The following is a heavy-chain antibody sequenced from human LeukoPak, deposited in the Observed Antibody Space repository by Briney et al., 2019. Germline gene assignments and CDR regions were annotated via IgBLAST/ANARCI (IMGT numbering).Heavy chain of an antibody. D-gene: IGHD2-15*01. J-gene: IGHJ6*02. CDR3: ARDIRALGGPYYYYGMDV. Sequence: SVKVSCKASGGTFSSYAISWVRQAPGQGLEWMGRIIPILGIANYAQEFQGRVTITADKSTSTAYMELSSLRSEDTAVYYCARDIRALGGPYYYYGMDVWGQGTTVTVSS. V-gene: IGHV1-69*04. CDR2: IIPILGIA. CDR1: GGTFSSYA.